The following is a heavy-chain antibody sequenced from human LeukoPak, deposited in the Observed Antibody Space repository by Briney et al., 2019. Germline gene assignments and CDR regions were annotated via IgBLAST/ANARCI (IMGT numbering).Heavy chain of an antibody. Sequence: PGGSLRLSCAASGFTFSSYSMNWVRQAPGKGLEWVSSISSSSSYIYYADAVKGRFTISRDNAKNSLYLQVNSLRAEDTAVYYCARDIDPVPDIVVVVAATAAFDIWGQGTMVTVSS. CDR2: ISSSSSYI. D-gene: IGHD2-15*01. J-gene: IGHJ3*02. V-gene: IGHV3-21*01. CDR3: ARDIDPVPDIVVVVAATAAFDI. CDR1: GFTFSSYS.